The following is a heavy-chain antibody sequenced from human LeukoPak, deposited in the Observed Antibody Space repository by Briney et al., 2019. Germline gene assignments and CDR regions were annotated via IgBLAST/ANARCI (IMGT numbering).Heavy chain of an antibody. Sequence: SETLSLTCTVSGGSISSYYWSWIRQPPGKGLEWIGYIYYSGSTNYNPSLKSRVTISVDTSKNQFSLKLSSVTAADTAVYYRARHATDIVVVVAARHDYYYMDVWGKGTTVTVSS. CDR2: IYYSGST. D-gene: IGHD2-15*01. J-gene: IGHJ6*03. CDR1: GGSISSYY. CDR3: ARHATDIVVVVAARHDYYYMDV. V-gene: IGHV4-59*01.